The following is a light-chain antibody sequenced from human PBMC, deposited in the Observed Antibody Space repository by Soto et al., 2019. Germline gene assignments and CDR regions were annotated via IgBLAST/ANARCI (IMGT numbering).Light chain of an antibody. V-gene: IGKV4-1*01. CDR3: QQYYSTPRT. CDR2: WAS. CDR1: QSVLYSSNNKNY. Sequence: DIVMTQSPDSLAVSLGERATINCKSSQSVLYSSNNKNYLAWYQQKPGKPPKLLIYWASTRESGVPDRFSGSGSGTDSTLTISSLQAEDVAVYYCQQYYSTPRTFGQGTKLEIK. J-gene: IGKJ2*01.